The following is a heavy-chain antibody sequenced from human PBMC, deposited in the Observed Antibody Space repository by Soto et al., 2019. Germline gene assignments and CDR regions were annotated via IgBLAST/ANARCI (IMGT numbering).Heavy chain of an antibody. V-gene: IGHV3-30*18. CDR2: ISYDGSNK. CDR3: AKDGHYDFWCGYSFDFDY. D-gene: IGHD3-3*01. J-gene: IGHJ4*02. Sequence: QVQLVESGGGVVQPGRSLRLSCAASGFTFSSYGMHWVRQAPGKGLEWVAVISYDGSNKYYADSVKGRFTISRDNSKNTLYLQMNSLRAEDTAVYYCAKDGHYDFWCGYSFDFDYWGQGTLVTVSS. CDR1: GFTFSSYG.